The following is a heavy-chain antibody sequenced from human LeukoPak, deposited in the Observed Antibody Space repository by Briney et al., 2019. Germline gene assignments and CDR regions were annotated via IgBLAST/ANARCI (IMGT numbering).Heavy chain of an antibody. CDR1: GYTFTGYY. CDR2: INPNSGGT. Sequence: ASVKVSCKASGYTFTGYYMHWVRQAPGQGLEWMGWINPNSGGTNYAQKFQGRVTMTRDTSISTAYMELSRLRSDDTAVYYCAREGPAYRGGDCYPDYWGQGTLVTVSS. V-gene: IGHV1-2*02. D-gene: IGHD2-21*02. J-gene: IGHJ4*02. CDR3: AREGPAYRGGDCYPDY.